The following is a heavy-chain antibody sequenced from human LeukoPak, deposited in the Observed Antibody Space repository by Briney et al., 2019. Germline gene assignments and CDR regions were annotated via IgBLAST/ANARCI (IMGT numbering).Heavy chain of an antibody. CDR1: GASIGSYY. CDR3: AGSEVTPDYFDY. Sequence: SETLSLTCTVSGASIGSYYWTWIRQPPGKGLEWIGYIYYSGNTNYNPSLKSRVTISVDTSKNQFSLKLSSVTAADAAVYYCAGSEVTPDYFDYWGQGTLVTVSS. V-gene: IGHV4-59*01. CDR2: IYYSGNT. D-gene: IGHD4-23*01. J-gene: IGHJ4*02.